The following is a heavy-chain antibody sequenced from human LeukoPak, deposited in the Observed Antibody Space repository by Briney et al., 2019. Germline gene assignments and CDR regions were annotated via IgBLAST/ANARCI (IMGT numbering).Heavy chain of an antibody. CDR2: IYSGGST. Sequence: PGGSLRLSCAASGFTFSDYYMSWIRQAPGKGLEWVSVIYSGGSTYYADSVKGRFTISRNNSKNTLYLQMNSLRAEDTAVYYCARLPGPSDTSGYLDYWGQGTLVTVSS. CDR3: ARLPGPSDTSGYLDY. J-gene: IGHJ4*02. V-gene: IGHV3-53*01. D-gene: IGHD3-22*01. CDR1: GFTFSDYY.